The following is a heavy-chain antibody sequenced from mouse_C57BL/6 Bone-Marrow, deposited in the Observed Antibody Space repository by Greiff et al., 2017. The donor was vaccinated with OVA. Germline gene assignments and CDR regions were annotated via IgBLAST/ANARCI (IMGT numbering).Heavy chain of an antibody. J-gene: IGHJ2*01. D-gene: IGHD2-4*01. V-gene: IGHV1-61*01. CDR3: ALYEYDGDYFDD. CDR2: IYPSDSET. Sequence: QVQLQQPGAELVRPGSSVKLSCKASGYTFTSYWMDWVKQRPGQGLEWIGNIYPSDSETHYNQKFKDKATLTVDKSSSTAYMQLSSLTSEDSAVYYCALYEYDGDYFDDWGQGTTLTVSS. CDR1: GYTFTSYW.